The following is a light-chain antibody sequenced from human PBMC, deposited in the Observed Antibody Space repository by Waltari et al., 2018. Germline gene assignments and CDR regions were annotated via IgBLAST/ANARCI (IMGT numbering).Light chain of an antibody. CDR3: QSFDSNVRGGVV. CDR2: GNN. CDR1: SPNIGAGHD. Sequence: QSILTQPTSVSGAPGQRVTISCTGSSPNIGAGHDVHWYQAFPGTAPKLPIYGNNKRPSGVPDRVAGSKSGSSASLAINGLQAEDEADYYCQSFDSNVRGGVVFGGGTKVTVL. V-gene: IGLV1-40*01. J-gene: IGLJ3*02.